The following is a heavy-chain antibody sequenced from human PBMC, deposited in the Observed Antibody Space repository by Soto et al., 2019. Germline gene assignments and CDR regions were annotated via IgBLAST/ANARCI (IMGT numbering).Heavy chain of an antibody. Sequence: SMNWVRQAPGNGLEWVADITTSSSFRFYADSVKGRFTISRDDAKNSLYLQMNSLRAEDTGVYYCARDLGVALATLTLDYWGQGTLVTVSS. J-gene: IGHJ4*02. V-gene: IGHV3-21*01. CDR1: S. CDR2: ITTSSSFR. D-gene: IGHD2-15*01. CDR3: ARDLGVALATLTLDY.